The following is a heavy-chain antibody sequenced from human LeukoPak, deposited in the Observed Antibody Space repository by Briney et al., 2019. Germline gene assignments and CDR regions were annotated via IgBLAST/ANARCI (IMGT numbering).Heavy chain of an antibody. J-gene: IGHJ4*02. V-gene: IGHV3-33*01. CDR2: IWYDGSNK. CDR3: ARYPLLGYCSSTSCRPPDY. Sequence: PGRSLRLSCAASGFTFSSYGMHWVRQAPGKGLEWVAVIWYDGSNKYYADSVKGRFTISRDNSKNTLYLQMNSLRAEDTAVYYCARYPLLGYCSSTSCRPPDYWGQGTLVTVSS. D-gene: IGHD2-2*01. CDR1: GFTFSSYG.